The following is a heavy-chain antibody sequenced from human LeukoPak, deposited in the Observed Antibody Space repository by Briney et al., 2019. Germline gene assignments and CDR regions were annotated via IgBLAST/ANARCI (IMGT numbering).Heavy chain of an antibody. Sequence: GASVKVSCKASGYTFTGYYMHWVRQAPGQGLEWMGRINPNSGGTNYAQKFQGRVTVTRDTSTSTVHMELSDLRSEDTAVYYCARDQEGFDYWGQGTLVTVSS. CDR2: INPNSGGT. V-gene: IGHV1-2*06. J-gene: IGHJ4*02. CDR1: GYTFTGYY. CDR3: ARDQEGFDY.